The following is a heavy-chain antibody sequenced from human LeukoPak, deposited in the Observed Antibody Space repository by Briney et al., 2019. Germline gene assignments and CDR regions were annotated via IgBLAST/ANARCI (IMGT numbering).Heavy chain of an antibody. Sequence: GGSLRLSCAASGFTFSNYAMSWVRQAPGKGLEWVSAITGSGGNTYYADSVKGRFTISRDNSKNMVFLEMNSLRAEDTVVYYCAKWGDYDVLTGYYVSDYWGQGTLVSVSS. CDR3: AKWGDYDVLTGYYVSDY. J-gene: IGHJ4*02. CDR2: ITGSGGNT. D-gene: IGHD3-9*01. CDR1: GFTFSNYA. V-gene: IGHV3-23*01.